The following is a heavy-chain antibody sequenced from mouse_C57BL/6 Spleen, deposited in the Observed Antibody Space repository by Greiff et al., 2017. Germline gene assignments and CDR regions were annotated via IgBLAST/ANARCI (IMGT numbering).Heavy chain of an antibody. J-gene: IGHJ2*01. Sequence: VQLQQSGAELVKPGASVKISCKASGYAFSSYWMNWVKQRPGKGLEWIGQIYPGDGDTNYNGKFKGKATLTADKSSSTAYMQLSSLTSEDSAVYFCARGPYGSYFDYWGQGTTLTVSS. CDR2: IYPGDGDT. CDR1: GYAFSSYW. V-gene: IGHV1-80*01. CDR3: ARGPYGSYFDY. D-gene: IGHD1-1*01.